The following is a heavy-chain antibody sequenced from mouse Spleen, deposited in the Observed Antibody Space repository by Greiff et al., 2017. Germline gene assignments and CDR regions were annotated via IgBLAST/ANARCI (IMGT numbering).Heavy chain of an antibody. CDR2: ISSGGGNT. CDR3: ARDPFAY. CDR1: GFTFSSYT. J-gene: IGHJ3*01. Sequence: EVKLVESGGGLVKPGGSLKLSCAASGFTFSSYTMSWVRQTPAKRLEWVATISSGGGNTYYPDSVKGRFTISRDNARNTLYLQMSSLRSEDTAMYYCARDPFAYWGQGTLVTGSA. V-gene: IGHV5-9*04.